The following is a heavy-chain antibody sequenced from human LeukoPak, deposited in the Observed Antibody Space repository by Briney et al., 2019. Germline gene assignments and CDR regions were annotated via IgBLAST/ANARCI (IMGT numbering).Heavy chain of an antibody. Sequence: GGSLRLSCAASGFTFSSYSMNWVRQAPGKGLEWVSSISSSSSYIYYADSVKGRFTISRDNSKNTLYLQMNSLRAEDTAVYYCARDLYLYCSGGSCYGMDVWGQGTTVTVSS. D-gene: IGHD2-15*01. CDR2: ISSSSSYI. J-gene: IGHJ6*02. CDR1: GFTFSSYS. V-gene: IGHV3-21*04. CDR3: ARDLYLYCSGGSCYGMDV.